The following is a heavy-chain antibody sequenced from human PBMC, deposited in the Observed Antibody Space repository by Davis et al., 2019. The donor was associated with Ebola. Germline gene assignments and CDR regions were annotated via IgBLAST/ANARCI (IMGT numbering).Heavy chain of an antibody. Sequence: GESLKISCAASGFTFSSYALHWVRQVPGKGLEWVAMISYDGSNAYYRDSVKGRFTISRDNSKNTLFLQMRSLRAEDTAVYYCARASSNYYSFDLWGQGTLVTVSS. CDR1: GFTFSSYA. D-gene: IGHD3-10*01. V-gene: IGHV3-30-3*01. CDR3: ARASSNYYSFDL. J-gene: IGHJ4*02. CDR2: ISYDGSNA.